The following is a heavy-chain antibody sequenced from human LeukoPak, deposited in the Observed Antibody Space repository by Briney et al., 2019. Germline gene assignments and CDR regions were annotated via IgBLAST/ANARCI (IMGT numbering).Heavy chain of an antibody. CDR3: ARLGYCSGGSCPTSYYNWFDP. D-gene: IGHD2-15*01. CDR1: GYTFTSYG. CDR2: ISAYNGNT. Sequence: GASVKVSCKASGYTFTSYGISWVRQAPGQGLEWMGWISAYNGNTNYAQKLQGRVTMTTDTSTSTAYMELRSLRSDDTAVYYCARLGYCSGGSCPTSYYNWFDPWGQGTLVTVSS. V-gene: IGHV1-18*01. J-gene: IGHJ5*02.